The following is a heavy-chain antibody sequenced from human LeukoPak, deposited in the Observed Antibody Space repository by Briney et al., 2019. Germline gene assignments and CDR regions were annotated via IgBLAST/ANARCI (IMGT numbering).Heavy chain of an antibody. CDR2: TNWNGGST. CDR3: ARDTGYYYDTSGPGAFGY. D-gene: IGHD3-22*01. Sequence: AGSLRLSCAASGFTFDDYGMSWVRHAPGKGLEWVSGTNWNGGSTGYAESVKGRFTISRDNAKNSLYLQMNSLRAGDTALYYCARDTGYYYDTSGPGAFGYWGQGTLVTVSS. J-gene: IGHJ4*02. V-gene: IGHV3-20*04. CDR1: GFTFDDYG.